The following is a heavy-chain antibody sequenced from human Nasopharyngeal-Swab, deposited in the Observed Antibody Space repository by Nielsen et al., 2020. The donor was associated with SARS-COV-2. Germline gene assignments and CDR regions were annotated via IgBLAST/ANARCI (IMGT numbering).Heavy chain of an antibody. CDR2: ISAYNGNT. CDR1: GYTFTIYG. J-gene: IGHJ3*01. Sequence: ASVKVSCKASGYTFTIYGISWVRQAPGQGLEWMGWISAYNGNTNYAQKLQGRVTMTTDTSTSTAYMELRSLRSDDTAVYYCARMHCGGDCYSRGEDAFDLWGQGTLVTVSS. D-gene: IGHD2-21*02. V-gene: IGHV1-18*04. CDR3: ARMHCGGDCYSRGEDAFDL.